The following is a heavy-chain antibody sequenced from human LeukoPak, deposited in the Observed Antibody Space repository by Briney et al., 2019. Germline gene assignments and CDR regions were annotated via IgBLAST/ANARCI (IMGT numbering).Heavy chain of an antibody. Sequence: SETLSLTCAVYGGSFSGYYWSWIRQPPGKGLEWIGDINHSGSTNYNPSLKSRVTISVDTSKNQFSLKLSSVTAADTAVYYCARSDYVCGSYRYKWFDPWGQGTLVTVSS. CDR2: INHSGST. D-gene: IGHD3-16*02. V-gene: IGHV4-34*01. CDR3: ARSDYVCGSYRYKWFDP. J-gene: IGHJ5*02. CDR1: GGSFSGYY.